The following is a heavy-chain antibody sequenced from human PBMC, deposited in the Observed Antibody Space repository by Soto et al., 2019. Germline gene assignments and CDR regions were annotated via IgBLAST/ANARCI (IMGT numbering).Heavy chain of an antibody. CDR2: IGDSGNNI. D-gene: IGHD3-16*01. J-gene: IGHJ4*02. CDR3: ATIQNWGTVY. V-gene: IGHV3-23*05. CDR1: GFTFSSFD. Sequence: PGGSLRLSCSASGFTFSSFDMMWVRQAPGKGLEFISAIGDSGNNICYSNSVKGRFTISRDNPKNTLYMQCNGLRAEDTALYYCATIQNWGTVYWGQGTQVTVSS.